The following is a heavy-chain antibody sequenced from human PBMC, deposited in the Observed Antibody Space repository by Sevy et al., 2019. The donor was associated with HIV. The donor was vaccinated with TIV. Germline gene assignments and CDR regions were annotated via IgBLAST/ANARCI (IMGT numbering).Heavy chain of an antibody. CDR2: IRFDGTIK. J-gene: IGHJ4*02. Sequence: GGSLRLSCAASGFTFSTYGMHWVRQAPGKGLEWVAFIRFDGTIKYYTDSVKGRLTISRDNSKNTLYLQMNSLRAEDTAVYYCAKDLSSGIAAAGTDYWGQGTLVTVSS. D-gene: IGHD6-13*01. CDR1: GFTFSTYG. V-gene: IGHV3-30*02. CDR3: AKDLSSGIAAAGTDY.